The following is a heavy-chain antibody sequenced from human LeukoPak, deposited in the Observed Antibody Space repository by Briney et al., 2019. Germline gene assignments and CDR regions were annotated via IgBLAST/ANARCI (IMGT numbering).Heavy chain of an antibody. D-gene: IGHD3-22*01. J-gene: IGHJ4*02. V-gene: IGHV1-24*01. CDR2: FDPEDGET. CDR3: ATKPTYYYDSSGIPFDY. Sequence: ASLKVSCKVSGDTLTELSMHWVRQAPGKGLEWMGGFDPEDGETIYAQKFQGRVTMTEDTSTDTAYMELSSLRSEDTAVYYCATKPTYYYDSSGIPFDYWGQGTLVTVSS. CDR1: GDTLTELS.